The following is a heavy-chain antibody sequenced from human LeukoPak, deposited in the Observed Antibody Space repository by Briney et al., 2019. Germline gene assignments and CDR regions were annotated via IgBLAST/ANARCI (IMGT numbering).Heavy chain of an antibody. CDR2: IFPSGGEI. CDR3: ARDGRWINYYDGSSPA. Sequence: GGSLRLSCAASGFTFSTFAMLWVRQPPGKGLEWVSSIFPSGGEIHYADSVRGRFTISRDNSKSILSLQMNSLRAEDTAVYYCARDGRWINYYDGSSPAWGQGTLVTVSS. J-gene: IGHJ4*02. CDR1: GFTFSTFA. D-gene: IGHD3-22*01. V-gene: IGHV3-23*01.